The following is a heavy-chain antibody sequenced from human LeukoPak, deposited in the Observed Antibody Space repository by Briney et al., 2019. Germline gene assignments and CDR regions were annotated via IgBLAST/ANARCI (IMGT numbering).Heavy chain of an antibody. CDR1: GGTFSSYA. CDR2: IIPIFGIA. CDR3: AGRNWFDP. J-gene: IGHJ5*02. V-gene: IGHV1-69*04. Sequence: EASVKVSCKAPGGTFSSYAISSVRQAPGQGLEWMGRIIPIFGIANYAQKFQGRVTITADKSTSTAYMELSSLRSEDTAVYYCAGRNWFDPWGQGTLVTVSS.